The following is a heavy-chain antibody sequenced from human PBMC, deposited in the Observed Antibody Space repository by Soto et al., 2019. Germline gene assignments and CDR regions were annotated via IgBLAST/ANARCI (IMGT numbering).Heavy chain of an antibody. D-gene: IGHD6-13*01. V-gene: IGHV4-4*07. CDR3: ARYSSNWFQTEGMDV. J-gene: IGHJ6*02. Sequence: SETLSLTCTVSGDSISSYYWNWIRQPAGKGLEWIGRIDASGNSNYNPSLKSRVTMSVDTSKKQFSLKVTSVTAADTAVYYCARYSSNWFQTEGMDVWGQGTTVT. CDR2: IDASGNS. CDR1: GDSISSYY.